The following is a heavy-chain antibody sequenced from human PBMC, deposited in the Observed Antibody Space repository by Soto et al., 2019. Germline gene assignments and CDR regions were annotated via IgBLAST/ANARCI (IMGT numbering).Heavy chain of an antibody. V-gene: IGHV4-4*02. CDR2: IYHSGST. CDR1: GGSISSSNW. CDR3: ARIYDYVWGSYRPPFDP. D-gene: IGHD3-16*02. Sequence: QVQLQESGPGLVKPSGTLSLTCAVSGGSISSSNWWSWVRQPPGKGLEWIGEIYHSGSTNYNPSLKNRVTISVDKSKNQFSLKLSSVTAADTAVYYCARIYDYVWGSYRPPFDPWGQGTLVTVSS. J-gene: IGHJ5*02.